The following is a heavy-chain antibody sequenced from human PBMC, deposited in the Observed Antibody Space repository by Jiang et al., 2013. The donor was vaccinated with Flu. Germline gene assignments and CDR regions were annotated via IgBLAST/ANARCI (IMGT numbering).Heavy chain of an antibody. CDR1: GFTFANYG. J-gene: IGHJ4*02. CDR2: ISNDVYST. CDR3: AKDSPVATY. V-gene: IGHV3-23*01. D-gene: IGHD5-12*01. Sequence: QLLESGGGLVQPGGSLRLSCAASGFTFANYGMSWVRQAPGRGLEWVSSISNDVYSTYYADSVKGRFTVSRDNSKNTLYLQMNTLRAEDTAVYYCAKDSPVATYWGQGTLVTVSS.